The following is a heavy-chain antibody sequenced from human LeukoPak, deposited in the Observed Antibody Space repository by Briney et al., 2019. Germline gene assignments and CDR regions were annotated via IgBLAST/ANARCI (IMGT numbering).Heavy chain of an antibody. V-gene: IGHV1-69*05. CDR2: IIPIFGTA. J-gene: IGHJ4*02. CDR3: AREVRSGSYPTDY. CDR1: GGTFISYA. D-gene: IGHD1-26*01. Sequence: SVKVSCKASGGTFISYAISWVRQAPGQGLEWMGRIIPIFGTANYAQKFQGRVTITTDESTSTAYMELSSLRSEDTAVYYCAREVRSGSYPTDYWGQGTLVTVSS.